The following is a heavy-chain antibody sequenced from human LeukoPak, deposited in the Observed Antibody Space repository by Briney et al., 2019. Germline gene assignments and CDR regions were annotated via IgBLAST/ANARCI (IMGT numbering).Heavy chain of an antibody. CDR1: GGSISSYY. CDR2: ISISGDNA. CDR3: AELGITMIGGV. D-gene: IGHD3-10*02. J-gene: IGHJ6*04. V-gene: IGHV3-11*04. Sequence: LSLTCTVSGGSISSYYWSWIRQAPGKGLEWVSIISISGDNAYYADSVKGRFTISRDNAKNSLYLQMNSLRAEDTAVYYCAELGITMIGGVWGKGTTVTISS.